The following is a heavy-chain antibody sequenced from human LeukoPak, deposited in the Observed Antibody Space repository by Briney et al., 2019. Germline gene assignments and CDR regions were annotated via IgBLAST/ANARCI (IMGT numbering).Heavy chain of an antibody. D-gene: IGHD5-18*01. CDR3: ARDYQGGYGDKTVDY. CDR1: GGSISGNTYY. CDR2: IYYSGST. J-gene: IGHJ4*02. Sequence: PSETLSLTCTVSGGSISGNTYYWGWIRQPPGKGLEWIGSIYYSGSTYYNPSLKSRVTISVDTSKNQFSLKLSSVTAADTAVYYCARDYQGGYGDKTVDYWGQGTLVTVSS. V-gene: IGHV4-39*07.